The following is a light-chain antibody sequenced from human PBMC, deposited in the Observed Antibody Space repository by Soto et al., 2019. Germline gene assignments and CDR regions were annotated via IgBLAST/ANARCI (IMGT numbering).Light chain of an antibody. CDR2: GAS. CDR1: QYVSSN. CDR3: QEYTDWSST. V-gene: IGKV3-15*01. J-gene: IGKJ2*01. Sequence: EIVMTQSPATLSVSPGERVTFSCRASQYVSSNLAWYQHKPGQAPRLLISGASAGATGIPARFSGSGSGTDFTLSISSLQSEDFAVYYCQEYTDWSSTFGQGTKVDIK.